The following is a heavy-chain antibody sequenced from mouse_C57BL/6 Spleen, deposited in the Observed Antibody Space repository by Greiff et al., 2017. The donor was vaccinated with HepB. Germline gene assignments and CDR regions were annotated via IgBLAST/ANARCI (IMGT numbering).Heavy chain of an antibody. CDR3: ARCPYEYDDDYYAIDY. Sequence: QVQLQQPGAELVKPGASVKLSCKASGYTFTSYWMHWVKQRPGQGLEWIGMIHPNSGRTNYNEKFKSKATLTVDKSSSTAYMQLSSLTSEDSAVYYCARCPYEYDDDYYAIDYWGQGTSVTVSS. CDR2: IHPNSGRT. D-gene: IGHD2-4*01. CDR1: GYTFTSYW. V-gene: IGHV1-64*01. J-gene: IGHJ4*01.